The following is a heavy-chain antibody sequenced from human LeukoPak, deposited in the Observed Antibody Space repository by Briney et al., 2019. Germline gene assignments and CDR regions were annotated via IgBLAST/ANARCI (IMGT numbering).Heavy chain of an antibody. Sequence: SVKVSCKASGGTFTSYAISWVRHAPGQGLELMGGIIPIFGTANYAQKFQGRVTITADESTSTAYLELSSLRSEDTAVYYCASGSVVSAIHDAFDIWGQGAMVTVSS. CDR3: ASGSVVSAIHDAFDI. CDR1: GGTFTSYA. J-gene: IGHJ3*02. V-gene: IGHV1-69*13. CDR2: IIPIFGTA. D-gene: IGHD2-21*01.